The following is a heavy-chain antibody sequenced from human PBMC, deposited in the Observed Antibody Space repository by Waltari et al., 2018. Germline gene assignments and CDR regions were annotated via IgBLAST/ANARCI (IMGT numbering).Heavy chain of an antibody. J-gene: IGHJ4*02. V-gene: IGHV4-39*01. CDR1: GGSIRSSIYS. CDR2: IYYSGST. D-gene: IGHD3-16*01. CDR3: ASIPRGEGIDPAFDY. Sequence: QLQLQESGPGLVKPSETLSLTCTVSGGSIRSSIYSWGRIRQPPGKGLEWIGRIYYSGSTYYNPSLKSRVTISVDTSKNQFSLKLSSVTAADTAVYYCASIPRGEGIDPAFDYWGQGTLVTVSS.